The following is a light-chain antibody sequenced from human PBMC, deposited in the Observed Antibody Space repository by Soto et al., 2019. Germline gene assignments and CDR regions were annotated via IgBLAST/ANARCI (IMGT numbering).Light chain of an antibody. J-gene: IGLJ1*01. Sequence: QSVLTQPPSASGTPGQWVTISCSGSSSNIGSNTVNWYQQLPGTAPKLLIYSNNQRPSGVPDRFSGSKSGTSASLAISGLQSEDEADFDCAAWDDSLNSNVFGTGTKLTVL. CDR2: SNN. V-gene: IGLV1-44*01. CDR1: SSNIGSNT. CDR3: AAWDDSLNSNV.